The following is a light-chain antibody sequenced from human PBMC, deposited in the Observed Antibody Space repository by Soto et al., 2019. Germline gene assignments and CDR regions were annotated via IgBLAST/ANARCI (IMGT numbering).Light chain of an antibody. CDR2: DAS. CDR1: QSVSSN. Sequence: EIVMTQSPGTLAVSPGETVTLSCRASQSVSSNLVWYQQKSGQAPRLLIYDASTRATGIPTRFSGSGSGTEFTLIISSLQSEDSAVYYCQHYNNWPPYTFGQGTNLEI. CDR3: QHYNNWPPYT. J-gene: IGKJ2*01. V-gene: IGKV3-15*01.